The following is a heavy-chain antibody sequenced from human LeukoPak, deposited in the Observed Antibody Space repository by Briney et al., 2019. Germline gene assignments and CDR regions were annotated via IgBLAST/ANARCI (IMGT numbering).Heavy chain of an antibody. D-gene: IGHD6-19*01. V-gene: IGHV3-33*08. Sequence: GRALRLCCAASGFTFSSYAMHWGRKAPGKGLDWVAVIWYDGSNKYYADSVKGRFTISRDNSKNTLYLQMNSLRAEDTALYYCARAGSGWYEIDSWGQGTLVTVSS. CDR2: IWYDGSNK. CDR3: ARAGSGWYEIDS. CDR1: GFTFSSYA. J-gene: IGHJ4*02.